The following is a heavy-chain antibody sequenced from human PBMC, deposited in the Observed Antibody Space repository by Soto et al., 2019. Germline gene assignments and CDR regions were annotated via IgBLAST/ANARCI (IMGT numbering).Heavy chain of an antibody. V-gene: IGHV4-59*01. Sequence: SETLSLSCTVSGGSISTYYWSWIRQPPGKGLEWIGYIFYTGSTNYNPSLKSRVTISVDTSKNQFSLMLNSVTAADTAVYYCAREGPWGTRDAFDIWGQGTMVTVSS. CDR2: IFYTGST. CDR3: AREGPWGTRDAFDI. CDR1: GGSISTYY. J-gene: IGHJ3*02. D-gene: IGHD1-26*01.